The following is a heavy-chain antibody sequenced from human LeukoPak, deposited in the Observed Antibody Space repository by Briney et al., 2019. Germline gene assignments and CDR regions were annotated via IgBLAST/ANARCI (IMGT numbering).Heavy chain of an antibody. J-gene: IGHJ4*02. CDR2: ISSSSSYI. CDR1: GFTFSSYS. CDR3: ALLWIWERSDY. V-gene: IGHV3-21*01. Sequence: GGSLRLSCAASGFTFSSYSMNWVRQAPGKGLEWVSSISSSSSYIYYADSVKGRLTISRDNAKNSLYLQMNSLRAEDTAVYYCALLWIWERSDYWGQGTLVTVSS. D-gene: IGHD5-12*01.